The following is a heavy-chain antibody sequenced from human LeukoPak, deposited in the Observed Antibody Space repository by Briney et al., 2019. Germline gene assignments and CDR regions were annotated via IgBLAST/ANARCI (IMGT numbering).Heavy chain of an antibody. V-gene: IGHV3-7*01. J-gene: IGHJ4*02. Sequence: PGGSLRLSCAASGFSFSTHWMNWVRQAPGGGLEWLANIKPDGSDRYYVDSVRGRFTISRDNAKNLVYLQIDSLRTEDTGVYYCSGRPGFSSIYWGQGTLVKVSS. CDR3: SGRPGFSSIY. CDR1: GFSFSTHW. CDR2: IKPDGSDR. D-gene: IGHD6-19*01.